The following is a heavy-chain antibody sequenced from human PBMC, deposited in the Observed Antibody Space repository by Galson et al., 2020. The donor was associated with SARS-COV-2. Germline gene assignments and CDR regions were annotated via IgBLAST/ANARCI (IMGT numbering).Heavy chain of an antibody. CDR2: IYYRGST. D-gene: IGHD6-19*01. CDR1: GDSIRSYF. J-gene: IGHJ5*02. CDR3: ARFGPYSSCWRGHNRFDP. V-gene: IGHV4-59*13. Sequence: SETLSLTCSVSGDSIRSYFWSWIRQPPGTGLEWIGYIYYRGSTTYNPPLKSRITISLDTSKNQFSLNLNSVTAADTAVYYCARFGPYSSCWRGHNRFDPWGQGTLVTVSS.